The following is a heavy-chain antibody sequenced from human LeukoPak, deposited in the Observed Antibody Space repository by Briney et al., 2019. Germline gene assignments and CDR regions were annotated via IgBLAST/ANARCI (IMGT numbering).Heavy chain of an antibody. CDR3: AKDSGYTYGH. CDR1: GFTFSSYA. Sequence: GGSLRLSCAASGFTFSSYAMSWVRQAPGKGLEWVSSISAGGGSAYYADSVKGRFTISRDNSKNTLYLQMNSLRAEDTAVYYCAKDSGYTYGHWGQGILVTVFS. V-gene: IGHV3-23*01. J-gene: IGHJ4*02. CDR2: ISAGGGSA. D-gene: IGHD5-18*01.